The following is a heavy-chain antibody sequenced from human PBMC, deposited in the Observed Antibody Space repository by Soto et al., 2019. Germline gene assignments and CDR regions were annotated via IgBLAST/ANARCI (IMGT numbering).Heavy chain of an antibody. V-gene: IGHV3-48*02. CDR2: ISSSSSTI. CDR1: GFTFSSYS. D-gene: IGHD3-16*02. CDR3: ASSGWGSYRYGPFDY. J-gene: IGHJ4*02. Sequence: EVQLVESGGGLVQPGGSLRLSCAASGFTFSSYSMNWVRQAPGKGLEWVSYISSSSSTIYYADSVKGRFTISRDNAXXSLYLQMNSLRDEDTAVYYCASSGWGSYRYGPFDYWGQGTLVTVSS.